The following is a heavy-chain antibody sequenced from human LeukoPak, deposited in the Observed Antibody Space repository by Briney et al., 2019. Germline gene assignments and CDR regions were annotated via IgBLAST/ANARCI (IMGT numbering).Heavy chain of an antibody. CDR1: GGSISSYY. D-gene: IGHD2/OR15-2a*01. CDR3: ARDLSVNAFDI. J-gene: IGHJ3*02. CDR2: IYYSGGT. Sequence: SETLSLTCTVSGGSISSYYWSWIRQPPGKGLEWIAYIYYSGGTNYNPSLKSRVTISVDTSKNQFSLKLSSVTAADTAVYFCARDLSVNAFDIWGQGTLVTVSS. V-gene: IGHV4-59*01.